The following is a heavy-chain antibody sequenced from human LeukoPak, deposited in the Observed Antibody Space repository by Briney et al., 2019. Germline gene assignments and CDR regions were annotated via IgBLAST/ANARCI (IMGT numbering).Heavy chain of an antibody. CDR1: GYTFTDYY. CDR2: VDPEDGET. V-gene: IGHV1-69-2*01. J-gene: IGHJ5*02. Sequence: ASVKISCKVSGYTFTDYYMHWVQQAPGKGLEWMGLVDPEDGETIYAEKFQGRVTITADTSTDTAHMELSSLRSEDTAVYYCATDLTMVRGVTNWFDPWGQGTLVTVSS. D-gene: IGHD3-10*01. CDR3: ATDLTMVRGVTNWFDP.